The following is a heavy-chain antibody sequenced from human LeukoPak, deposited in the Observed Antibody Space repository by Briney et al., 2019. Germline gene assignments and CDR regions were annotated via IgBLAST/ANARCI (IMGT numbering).Heavy chain of an antibody. J-gene: IGHJ6*02. CDR3: ARVGTVLWFGRSSQPAYGMDV. CDR1: GFTFSSYS. Sequence: GGSLRLSCAASGFTFSSYSMNWVRQAPGKGLEWVSSISSSSSYIYYADSVKGRFTISRDNSKNTLYLQMNTLRAEDTAVYYCARVGTVLWFGRSSQPAYGMDVWGQGTTVTVSS. CDR2: ISSSSSYI. V-gene: IGHV3-21*01. D-gene: IGHD3-10*01.